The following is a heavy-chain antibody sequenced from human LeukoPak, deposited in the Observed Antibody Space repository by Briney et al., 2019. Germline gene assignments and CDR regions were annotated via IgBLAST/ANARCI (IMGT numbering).Heavy chain of an antibody. Sequence: GASVKVSCKASGGTFSSYAISWVRQAPGQGLEWMGGIIPIFGTANYAQKFQGRVTITADESTSTAYIELSSLRSEDTAVYYCARGRATVTTEDWFDPWGQGTLVTVSS. CDR2: IIPIFGTA. J-gene: IGHJ5*02. V-gene: IGHV1-69*13. CDR3: ARGRATVTTEDWFDP. D-gene: IGHD4-17*01. CDR1: GGTFSSYA.